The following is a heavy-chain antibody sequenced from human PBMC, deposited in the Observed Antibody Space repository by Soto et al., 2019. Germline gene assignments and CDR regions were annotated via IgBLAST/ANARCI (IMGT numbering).Heavy chain of an antibody. Sequence: QVQLVESGGGVVQPGRSLRLSCAASGFTFSSYGMHWVRQAPGKGLEWVAVISYDGSNKYYADSVKGRFTISRDNSKTTLYLQMNSLRAEDTAVYYCAKDQYYYDSSGYAGVFDYWGQGTLVTVSS. V-gene: IGHV3-30*18. CDR2: ISYDGSNK. D-gene: IGHD3-22*01. J-gene: IGHJ4*02. CDR3: AKDQYYYDSSGYAGVFDY. CDR1: GFTFSSYG.